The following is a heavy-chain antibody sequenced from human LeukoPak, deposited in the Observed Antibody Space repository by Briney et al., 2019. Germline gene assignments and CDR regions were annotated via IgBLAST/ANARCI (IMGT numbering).Heavy chain of an antibody. V-gene: IGHV3-23*01. J-gene: IGHJ4*02. D-gene: IGHD3-9*01. CDR2: ISGSDGST. Sequence: QSGGSLRLSCAASGFTFSSYGMSWVRQAPGQGLELVSAISGSDGSTYYADSVKGRFTISRDNSKNTLYLQMNSLRAEDTAVYYCAKDATPRYFDWLLSNYFDYWGQGTLVTVSS. CDR3: AKDATPRYFDWLLSNYFDY. CDR1: GFTFSSYG.